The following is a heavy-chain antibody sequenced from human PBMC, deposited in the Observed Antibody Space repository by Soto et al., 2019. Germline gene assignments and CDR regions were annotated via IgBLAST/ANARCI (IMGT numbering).Heavy chain of an antibody. CDR2: ITETGGDT. J-gene: IGHJ4*02. V-gene: IGHV3-23*01. CDR3: AKGSSGSRPYYFDY. D-gene: IGHD1-1*01. CDR1: GFTFTRYA. Sequence: GGSLRLSCAASGFTFTRYAMSWVRQAPGKGLEWVSAITETGGDTYHADSVKGRFTISRDNSKSTLFMQMNGLTAEDTAVYYCAKGSSGSRPYYFDYWGQGTLVTVSS.